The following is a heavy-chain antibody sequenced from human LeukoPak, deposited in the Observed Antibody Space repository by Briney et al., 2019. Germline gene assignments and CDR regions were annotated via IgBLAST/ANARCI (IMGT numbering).Heavy chain of an antibody. J-gene: IGHJ4*02. V-gene: IGHV3-74*01. Sequence: GGSLRLSCAASGFTFSSFWMHWVRQAPGKGLVWVSLISNDGSTTTYADSVKGRFTISRDNAKSTLYLQMNSLRAEDTAVYYCVRDLSVEFDHWGQGTLVTVSS. CDR1: GFTFSSFW. CDR3: VRDLSVEFDH. CDR2: ISNDGSTT.